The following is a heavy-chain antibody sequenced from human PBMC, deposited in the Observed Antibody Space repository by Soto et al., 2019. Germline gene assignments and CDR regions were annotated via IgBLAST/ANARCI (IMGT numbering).Heavy chain of an antibody. CDR1: GGSINSGDYH. J-gene: IGHJ6*02. CDR2: VYYSGST. CDR3: ARDLLSPSGGMDV. D-gene: IGHD2-21*01. Sequence: QVQLQETGPGLVKTSQTLSLTCSASGGSINSGDYHWTWIRQPPGKGLEWIGAVYYSGSTYYNPSLKSRITISVDTSKNQVALSLRSVAAAATAVYYCARDLLSPSGGMDVWGQGTMVTVSS. V-gene: IGHV4-30-4*01.